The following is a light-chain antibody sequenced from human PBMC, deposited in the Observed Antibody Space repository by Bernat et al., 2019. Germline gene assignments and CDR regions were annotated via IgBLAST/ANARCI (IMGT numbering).Light chain of an antibody. CDR1: SSDVGRYNY. Sequence: QSALTQPPSASGSLGQSVTISCTGSSSDVGRYNYVSWYQQLPGKAPKLVIYEVSNRPSGVPDRFSGSKSGNTASLTVSGLQAEDEAESCCSSYVGGNNCFFGSGTHGTVL. V-gene: IGLV2-8*01. CDR3: SSYVGGNNCF. J-gene: IGLJ1*01. CDR2: EVS.